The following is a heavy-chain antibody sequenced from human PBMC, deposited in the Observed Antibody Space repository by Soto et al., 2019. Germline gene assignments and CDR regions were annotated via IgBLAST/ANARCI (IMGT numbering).Heavy chain of an antibody. Sequence: QVQLVESGGGAVQPGRSLRLSCAASGFTFSNNGIHWVRQAPGKGLEWVAVISSDGINKYYADSVKGRSTISRDNSKNTLFRQMTSLRVEATAVYYCAMDLYGGSSRFDYWGQGTLVTVSS. CDR3: AMDLYGGSSRFDY. D-gene: IGHD2-15*01. CDR2: ISSDGINK. J-gene: IGHJ4*02. V-gene: IGHV3-30*03. CDR1: GFTFSNNG.